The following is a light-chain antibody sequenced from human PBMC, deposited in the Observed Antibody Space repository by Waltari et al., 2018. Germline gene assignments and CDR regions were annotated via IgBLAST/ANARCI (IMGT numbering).Light chain of an antibody. CDR3: QHYSNYPPT. CDR1: QSITRR. J-gene: IGKJ4*01. CDR2: KAS. V-gene: IGKV1-5*03. Sequence: DIQMTQSPSTLSASVGDRVTITCRASQSITRRLAWYQQKPGKAPKLLISKASSLENEVPSRFSGSGYGTEFTLTITSLQPDDSATFYCQHYSNYPPTFGGGTKVEIK.